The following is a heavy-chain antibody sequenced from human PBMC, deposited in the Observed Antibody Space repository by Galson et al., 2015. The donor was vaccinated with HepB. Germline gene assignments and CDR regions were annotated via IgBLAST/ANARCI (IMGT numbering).Heavy chain of an antibody. CDR3: AKGAYMSSYSLYGMDA. CDR1: GFRFNIYD. CDR2: ITNSGGRR. J-gene: IGHJ6*02. V-gene: IGHV3-23*01. D-gene: IGHD6-6*01. Sequence: SLRLSCAASGFRFNIYDMSRVRQAPGKGLEWVSGITNSGGRRYYAEPGKGRFTISRDNSKNTVFLQMSSLRAEDTAIYYCAKGAYMSSYSLYGMDAWGQGTRSSSP.